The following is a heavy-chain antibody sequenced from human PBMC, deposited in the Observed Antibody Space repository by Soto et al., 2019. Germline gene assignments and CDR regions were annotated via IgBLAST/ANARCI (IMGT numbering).Heavy chain of an antibody. CDR2: TYFRSKWYN. D-gene: IGHD5-12*01. CDR3: AKGDNLGPKTGYAFDP. Sequence: TLSLTCAISGYSVCSNTASWNWIRQSPSRGLEWLGRTYFRSKWYNDYAVSVKSRIIINPDTSNNQFSLQLNSVTPEDTAVYFCAKGDNLGPKTGYAFDPWGQGIMVTVSS. J-gene: IGHJ5*02. CDR1: GYSVCSNTAS. V-gene: IGHV6-1*01.